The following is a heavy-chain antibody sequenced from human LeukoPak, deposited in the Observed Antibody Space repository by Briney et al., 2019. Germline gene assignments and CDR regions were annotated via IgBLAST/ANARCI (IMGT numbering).Heavy chain of an antibody. CDR3: TTDYLYYYDSSGYRFFDY. CDR2: IKSKTDGGTT. D-gene: IGHD3-22*01. V-gene: IGHV3-15*01. Sequence: KTGGSLRLSCAASGFTFSNTWMSWVRQAPGKGLEWVGRIKSKTDGGTTDYAAPVKGRFTISRDDSKNTLYLQMNSLKTEDTAVYHCTTDYLYYYDSSGYRFFDYWGQGTLVTVSS. CDR1: GFTFSNTW. J-gene: IGHJ4*02.